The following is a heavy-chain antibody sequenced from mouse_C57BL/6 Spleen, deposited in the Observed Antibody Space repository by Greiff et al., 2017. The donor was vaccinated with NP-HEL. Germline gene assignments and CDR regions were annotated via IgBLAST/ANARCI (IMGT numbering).Heavy chain of an antibody. CDR1: GYTFTSYW. CDR3: GRLNDGYYDAMDY. J-gene: IGHJ4*01. D-gene: IGHD2-3*01. V-gene: IGHV1-64*01. CDR2: IHPNSGST. Sequence: QVQLQQPGAELVKPGASVKLSCKASGYTFTSYWMHWVKQRPGQGLEWIGMIHPNSGSTNYNEKFKSKATLTVDKSSSTAYMQLSSLTSEDSAVYYCGRLNDGYYDAMDYWGQETSVTVST.